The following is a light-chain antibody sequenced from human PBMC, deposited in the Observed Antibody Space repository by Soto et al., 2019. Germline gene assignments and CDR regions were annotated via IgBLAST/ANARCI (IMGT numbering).Light chain of an antibody. CDR3: QQYDNLPLT. V-gene: IGKV1-33*01. CDR2: DAS. Sequence: DIQLTQSPSSLSASVGDRVTITCQASHDISNDLNWYQQKPGKAPKVLTDDASYLETGVPSRFSGSGSGTDFTFTIRSLQPEDSATYYCQQYDNLPLTFGGGTKVEIK. J-gene: IGKJ4*01. CDR1: HDISND.